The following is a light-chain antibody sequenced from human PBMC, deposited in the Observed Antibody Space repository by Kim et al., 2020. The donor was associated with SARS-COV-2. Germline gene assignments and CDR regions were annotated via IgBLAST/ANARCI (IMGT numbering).Light chain of an antibody. CDR1: QSVRNY. V-gene: IGKV3-11*01. J-gene: IGKJ5*01. CDR3: QQRGNWPT. Sequence: SLSPGERATRSCRASQSVRNYLAGYQQKPGQAPRLLIYGASNRATGIPARFSGSGSGTDFTLTISSLEPEDFAVYYCQQRGNWPTFGQGTRLEIK. CDR2: GAS.